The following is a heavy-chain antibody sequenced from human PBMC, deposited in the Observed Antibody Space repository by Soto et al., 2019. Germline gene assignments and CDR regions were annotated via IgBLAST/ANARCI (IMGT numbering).Heavy chain of an antibody. J-gene: IGHJ6*02. CDR2: IGGSGGST. V-gene: IGHV3-23*01. D-gene: IGHD3-22*01. CDR1: GFTFSSYA. CDR3: AKDPYYYDTSEMDV. Sequence: VGSLRLSCAASGFTFSSYAMSWVRQAPGKGLEWVSAIGGSGGSTYYADSVKGRFTISRDNSKNTLFLQMNSLRAEDTAVYYCAKDPYYYDTSEMDVWGQGTTVTV.